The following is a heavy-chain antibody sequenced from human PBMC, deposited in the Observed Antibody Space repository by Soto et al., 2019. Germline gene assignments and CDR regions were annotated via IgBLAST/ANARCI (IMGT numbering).Heavy chain of an antibody. CDR3: ARVEGYYDFWSGYYQYNWFDP. CDR1: GGSISSYY. D-gene: IGHD3-3*01. V-gene: IGHV4-59*01. J-gene: IGHJ5*02. Sequence: PSETLSLTCTVSGGSISSYYWSWIRQPPGKGLEWIGYIYYSGSTNYNPSLKSRVTISVDTSKNQFSLKLSSVTAADTAVYYCARVEGYYDFWSGYYQYNWFDPWGQGTLVTVSS. CDR2: IYYSGST.